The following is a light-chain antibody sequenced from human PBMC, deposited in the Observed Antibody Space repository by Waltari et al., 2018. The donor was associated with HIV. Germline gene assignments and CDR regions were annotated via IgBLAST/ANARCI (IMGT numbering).Light chain of an antibody. Sequence: DIVMTQSPDSLAASLGERATINCKSSQSMLYSSNNRNYLAWYQQKTGHRPKLFIHWASTRGSGVPDRVTGNGSEADFTRAISSLQAEDVAVYYCQEYDSTPLTFGGGTKVEIK. CDR1: QSMLYSSNNRNY. J-gene: IGKJ4*02. CDR2: WAS. CDR3: QEYDSTPLT. V-gene: IGKV4-1*01.